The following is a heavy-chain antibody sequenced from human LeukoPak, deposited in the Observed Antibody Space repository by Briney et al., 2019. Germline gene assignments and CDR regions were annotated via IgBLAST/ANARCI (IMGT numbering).Heavy chain of an antibody. D-gene: IGHD5-18*01. CDR3: ARCGYSYGAIYYYYYGMDV. CDR1: GGSISSYY. Sequence: SETLSLTCTVSGGSISSYYWSWIRQPPGKGLEWIGYIYYSGSTNYNPSLKSRVTISVDTSKNQFSLKLSSVTAADTAVYYCARCGYSYGAIYYYYYGMDVWGQGTTVTVSS. V-gene: IGHV4-59*08. CDR2: IYYSGST. J-gene: IGHJ6*02.